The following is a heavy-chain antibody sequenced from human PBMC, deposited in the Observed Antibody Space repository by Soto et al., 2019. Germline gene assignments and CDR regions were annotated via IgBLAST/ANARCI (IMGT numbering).Heavy chain of an antibody. CDR3: AASGFGYSSGWYGMDV. D-gene: IGHD6-19*01. CDR1: GFTFTSSA. V-gene: IGHV1-58*01. CDR2: IVVGSGNT. Sequence: SVKVSCKASGFTFTSSAVQWVRQARGQRLEWKGWIVVGSGNTNYAQKFQERVTITRDMSTSTAYMELSSLRSEDTAVYYCAASGFGYSSGWYGMDVWGQGTTVTVSS. J-gene: IGHJ6*02.